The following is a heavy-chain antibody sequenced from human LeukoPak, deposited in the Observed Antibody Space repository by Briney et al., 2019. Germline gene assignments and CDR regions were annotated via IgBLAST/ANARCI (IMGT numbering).Heavy chain of an antibody. CDR2: ISRSGRHI. CDR1: GFTFSTYS. CDR3: AKSGYNRFDY. V-gene: IGHV3-21*04. D-gene: IGHD5-24*01. J-gene: IGHJ4*02. Sequence: PGGSLRLSCAASGFTFSTYSMNWVRQAPGKGLEWVSSISRSGRHIYCADSMKGRFTISRDNAKNSLYLQMNSLRAEDTAVYYCAKSGYNRFDYWGQGTLVTVSS.